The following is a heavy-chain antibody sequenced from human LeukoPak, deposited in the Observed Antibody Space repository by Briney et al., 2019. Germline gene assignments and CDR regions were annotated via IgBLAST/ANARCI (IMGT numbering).Heavy chain of an antibody. J-gene: IGHJ4*02. V-gene: IGHV3-48*04. CDR2: ISSSSSTI. CDR3: ARGSTREPRGFDY. D-gene: IGHD1-14*01. CDR1: GFTFSSYS. Sequence: PGGSLRLSCAASGFTFSSYSMNWVRQAPGKGLEWVSYISSSSSTIYYADSVKGRFTISRDNAKNSLYLQMNSLRAEDTAVYYCARGSTREPRGFDYWGQGTLVTVSS.